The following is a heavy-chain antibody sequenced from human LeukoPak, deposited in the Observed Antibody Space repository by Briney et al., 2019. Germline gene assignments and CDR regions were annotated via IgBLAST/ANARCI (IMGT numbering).Heavy chain of an antibody. V-gene: IGHV4-4*07. D-gene: IGHD3-10*01. CDR2: IYSSGTI. J-gene: IGHJ3*02. Sequence: SETLSLTCNVSGGSMTSYYWNWIRQSAGRELEWIGRIYSSGTINYNPSLKSRLTMSVDTSKNQFSLKLTSVTAADTAMYFCARSQFWGSFSGSFDAFNIWGPGTMIIVSS. CDR1: GGSMTSYY. CDR3: ARSQFWGSFSGSFDAFNI.